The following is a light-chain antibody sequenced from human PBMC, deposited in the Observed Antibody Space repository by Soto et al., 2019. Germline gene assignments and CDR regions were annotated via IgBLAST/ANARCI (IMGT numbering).Light chain of an antibody. CDR2: DVY. CDR1: SSDVGGYNY. J-gene: IGLJ2*01. V-gene: IGLV2-14*01. CDR3: SSYTTRSTVV. Sequence: QSALTQPASVSGSPGQSITISCTGTSSDVGGYNYVSWFQQHPGKAPNLMIYDVYRRPSGVSYRFSGSKSGNMASLTISGLQAEDEADYYCSSYTTRSTVVFGGGTKLTVL.